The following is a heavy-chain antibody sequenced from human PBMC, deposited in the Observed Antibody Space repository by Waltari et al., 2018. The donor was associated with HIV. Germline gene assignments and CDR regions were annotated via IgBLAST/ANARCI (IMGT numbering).Heavy chain of an antibody. D-gene: IGHD2-15*01. Sequence: EVQLVESGGGLVQPGGYLRLSWAACGFTFHHAWMHWLRQVRGKGLGWVSRMNSDGTTRSYADSVKGRFTSSRDNAKNTLYVEMNSLRADDTAVYYCASSGVYAHDAFKIWGQGTKVIVSS. J-gene: IGHJ3*02. V-gene: IGHV3-74*01. CDR1: GFTFHHAW. CDR2: MNSDGTTR. CDR3: ASSGVYAHDAFKI.